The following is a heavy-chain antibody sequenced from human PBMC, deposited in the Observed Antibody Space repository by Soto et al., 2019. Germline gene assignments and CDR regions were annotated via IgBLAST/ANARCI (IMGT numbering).Heavy chain of an antibody. CDR3: AAVVLPTAFDY. J-gene: IGHJ4*01. V-gene: IGHV1-58*01. Sequence: SVKVSCKASGFTFTSSAVQRVRQARGQRLEWIGLIVVGIGNTNYAKKVQERVTINRDMSTSTAYMELSSMRSEDTAVYYCAAVVLPTAFDYGDHGTLLTGSS. CDR2: IVVGIGNT. CDR1: GFTFTSSA. D-gene: IGHD2-8*02.